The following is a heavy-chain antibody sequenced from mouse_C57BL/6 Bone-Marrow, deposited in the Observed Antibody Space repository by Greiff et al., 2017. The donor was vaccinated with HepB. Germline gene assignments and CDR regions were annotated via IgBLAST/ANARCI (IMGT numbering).Heavy chain of an antibody. CDR2: IYPGDGDT. V-gene: IGHV1-82*01. CDR3: AGCPITTVVATNFDY. D-gene: IGHD1-1*01. Sequence: QVQLQQSGPELVKPGASVKISCKASGYAFSSSWMNWVKQRPGKGLEWIGRIYPGDGDTNYNGKFKGKATLTADKSSSTAYMQLSSLTSEDSAVYCCAGCPITTVVATNFDYWGQGTTLTVSS. J-gene: IGHJ2*01. CDR1: GYAFSSSW.